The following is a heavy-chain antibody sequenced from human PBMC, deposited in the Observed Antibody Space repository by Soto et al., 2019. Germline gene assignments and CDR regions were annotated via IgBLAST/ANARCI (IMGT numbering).Heavy chain of an antibody. CDR2: IYYSGST. CDR1: GGSISSGDYY. Sequence: QVQLQESGPGLVKPSQTLSLTCIVSGGSISSGDYYWSWSRQPPGKGVEWIGYIYYSGSTYYNPSLKSRVTISVDTSKNQSSLKLSSVTAADTAVYYCAVSIAARYFDYWGQGTLVTVSS. J-gene: IGHJ4*02. D-gene: IGHD6-6*01. V-gene: IGHV4-30-4*01. CDR3: AVSIAARYFDY.